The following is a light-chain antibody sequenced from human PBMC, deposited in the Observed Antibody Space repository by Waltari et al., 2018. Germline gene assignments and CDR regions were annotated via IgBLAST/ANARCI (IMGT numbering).Light chain of an antibody. CDR3: QKYVSLPAT. J-gene: IGKJ1*01. CDR1: QSVSRS. V-gene: IGKV3-20*01. Sequence: SCRASQSVSRSLAWYQQKPGQAPRLLIYDASSRATGIPDRFSGSGSGADFSLTISRLGPEDFAVYYCQKYVSLPATFGQGTKVEIK. CDR2: DAS.